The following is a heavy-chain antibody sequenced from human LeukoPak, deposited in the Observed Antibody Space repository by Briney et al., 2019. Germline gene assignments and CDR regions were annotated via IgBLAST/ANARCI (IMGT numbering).Heavy chain of an antibody. CDR3: ARGGYSYGYFDY. V-gene: IGHV4-59*01. Sequence: PSETLSLTCTVSGGSISSYYWSWIRHPPGKGLEWIGYIYYSGSTNYNPSLKSRVTISVDTSKNQFSLKLSSVTAADTAVYYCARGGYSYGYFDYWGQGTLVTVSS. CDR1: GGSISSYY. D-gene: IGHD5-18*01. J-gene: IGHJ4*02. CDR2: IYYSGST.